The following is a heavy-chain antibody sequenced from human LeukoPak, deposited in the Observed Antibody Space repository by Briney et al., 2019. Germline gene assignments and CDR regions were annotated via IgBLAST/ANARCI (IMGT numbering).Heavy chain of an antibody. CDR1: GGTFSSYP. D-gene: IGHD3-22*01. J-gene: IGHJ3*02. V-gene: IGHV1-69*04. CDR3: ARAERETYYYDSSGYPYAFDI. CDR2: IIPILGIA. Sequence: ASVKVSCKASGGTFSSYPISWVRPAAGQGLEWMGRIIPILGIANYAQKFQGRVTIAADKSTSTAYMELSSLRSEDTAVYYCARAERETYYYDSSGYPYAFDIWGQGTMVTVSS.